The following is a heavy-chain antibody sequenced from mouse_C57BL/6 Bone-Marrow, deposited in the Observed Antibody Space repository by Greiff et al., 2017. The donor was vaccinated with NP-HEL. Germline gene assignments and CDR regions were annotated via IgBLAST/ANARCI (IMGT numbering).Heavy chain of an antibody. CDR1: GYTFTSYW. CDR3: ARSYYGTAIAY. Sequence: QVQLQQPGAELVKPGASVKLSCKASGYTFTSYWMHWVKQRPGQGLEWIGMIHPNSGSTNYNEKFKSKATLTVDKSSSTAYMQLSSLTSEDSAVYYCARSYYGTAIAYWGQGTLVTVSA. CDR2: IHPNSGST. D-gene: IGHD1-1*01. J-gene: IGHJ3*01. V-gene: IGHV1-64*01.